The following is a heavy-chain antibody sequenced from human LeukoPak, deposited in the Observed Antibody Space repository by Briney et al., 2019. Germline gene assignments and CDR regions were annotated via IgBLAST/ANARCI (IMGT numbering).Heavy chain of an antibody. CDR1: GFTFSSYG. CDR3: AKDGKRRTIFGVILRKTYFDY. Sequence: GGSLRLSCAASGFTFSSYGMHWVRQAPGKGLEWVAVVSYDGSSKYYADSVKGRFTISRDNSKNTLYLQMNSLKAEDTAVYYCAKDGKRRTIFGVILRKTYFDYWGQGTLVTVSS. CDR2: VSYDGSSK. V-gene: IGHV3-30*18. J-gene: IGHJ4*02. D-gene: IGHD3-3*01.